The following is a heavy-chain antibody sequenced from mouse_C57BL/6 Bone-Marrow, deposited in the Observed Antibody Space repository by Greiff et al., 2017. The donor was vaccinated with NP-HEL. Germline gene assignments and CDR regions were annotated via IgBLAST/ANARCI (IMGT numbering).Heavy chain of an antibody. V-gene: IGHV1-15*01. J-gene: IGHJ2*01. CDR2: IDPETGGT. Sequence: VQLQQSGAELVRPGASVTLSCKASGYTFTDYEMHWVKQTPVHGLEWIGAIDPETGGTAYNQKFKGKAILTADESSSTAYMELRSLTSEDSAVYYCKVPQFITTDGNFDYWGQGTTLTVSS. D-gene: IGHD1-1*01. CDR1: GYTFTDYE. CDR3: KVPQFITTDGNFDY.